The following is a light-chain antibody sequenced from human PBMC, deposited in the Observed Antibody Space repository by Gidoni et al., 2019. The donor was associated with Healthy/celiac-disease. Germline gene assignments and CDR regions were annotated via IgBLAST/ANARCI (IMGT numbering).Light chain of an antibody. Sequence: DIQMTQSPSSLSASVGDRVTITCRASQSISSYLNWYQQKPGKAPKLLIYAASSLQSGFPSRFSGSGSGTDFTLTISSLQPEDFATYYCQHIYSTPITFGQGTRLEIK. J-gene: IGKJ5*01. V-gene: IGKV1-39*01. CDR2: AAS. CDR1: QSISSY. CDR3: QHIYSTPIT.